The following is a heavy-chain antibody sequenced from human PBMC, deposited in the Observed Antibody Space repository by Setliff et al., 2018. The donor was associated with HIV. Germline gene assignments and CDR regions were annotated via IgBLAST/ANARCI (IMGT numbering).Heavy chain of an antibody. V-gene: IGHV3-7*01. CDR1: GFTFTISW. J-gene: IGHJ4*02. D-gene: IGHD3-3*01. CDR2: INPDGSHR. Sequence: GVLRLSCAASGFTFTISWMNWVRQAPGKGLEWVANINPDGSHRDYADSVKGRFTVSRDNSKSTLYLQLSSLRPEDTAVYYCASARIPTGGVSTSLDFWGLGTLVTVSS. CDR3: ASARIPTGGVSTSLDF.